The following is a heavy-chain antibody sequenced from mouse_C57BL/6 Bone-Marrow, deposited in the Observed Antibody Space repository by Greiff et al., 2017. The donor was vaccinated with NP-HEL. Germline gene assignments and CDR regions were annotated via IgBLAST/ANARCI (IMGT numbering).Heavy chain of an antibody. CDR2: ISSGGDYT. Sequence: EVQLVESGEGLVKPGGSLKLSCAASGFTFSSYAMSWVRQTPEKRLEWVAYISSGGDYTYYVDTVKGRFTISRDNARNTLYMQMRKLKSEYTAKSYSTRDGIGAWFAYWGKGALVTVSA. J-gene: IGHJ3*01. V-gene: IGHV5-9-1*02. D-gene: IGHD2-14*01. CDR1: GFTFSSYA. CDR3: TRDGIGAWFAY.